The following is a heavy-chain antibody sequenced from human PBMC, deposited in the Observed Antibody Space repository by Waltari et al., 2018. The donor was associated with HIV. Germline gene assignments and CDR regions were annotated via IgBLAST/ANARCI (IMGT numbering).Heavy chain of an antibody. CDR1: GFTFSNAW. CDR3: TTDRYGDYVEGY. V-gene: IGHV3-15*01. Sequence: EVQLVESGGGLVKPGGSLSFSCAASGFTFSNAWLSWVRQAPGKGLEWVGRIKSKTDGGTTDYAAPVKGRFTISRDDSKNTLYLQMNSLKTEDTAVYYCTTDRYGDYVEGYWGQGTLVTVSS. CDR2: IKSKTDGGTT. D-gene: IGHD4-17*01. J-gene: IGHJ4*02.